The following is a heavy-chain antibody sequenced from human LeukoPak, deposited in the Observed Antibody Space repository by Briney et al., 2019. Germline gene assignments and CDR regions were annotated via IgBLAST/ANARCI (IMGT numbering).Heavy chain of an antibody. CDR2: IYSGGST. J-gene: IGHJ4*02. CDR3: ARATVAGRNDY. V-gene: IGHV3-66*01. Sequence: GGSLRLSCPASGFTVSSNYMSWVRQAPGKGLEWVSVIYSGGSTYYADSVKGRFTISRDNSKNTLYLQMNSLRAEDTAVYYCARATVAGRNDYWGQGTLVTVSS. CDR1: GFTVSSNY. D-gene: IGHD6-19*01.